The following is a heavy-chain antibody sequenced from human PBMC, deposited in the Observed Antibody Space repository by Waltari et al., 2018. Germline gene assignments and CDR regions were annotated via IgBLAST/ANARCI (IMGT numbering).Heavy chain of an antibody. V-gene: IGHV4-61*02. J-gene: IGHJ4*02. CDR1: GGSIDSGSSY. Sequence: QVQLQESGPGLVKPSQTLSLVCSVSGGSIDSGSSYWTWVRQPTGQGLEWVGRVYHDGISDYNPSFKNRVTISLDKSQNQFSLDLTSVTAADTAVYFCARDSSGWYFFDDWGQGKLVTVSS. CDR2: VYHDGIS. D-gene: IGHD6-13*01. CDR3: ARDSSGWYFFDD.